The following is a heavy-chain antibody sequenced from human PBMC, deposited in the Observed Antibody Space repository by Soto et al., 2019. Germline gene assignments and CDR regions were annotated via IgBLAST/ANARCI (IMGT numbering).Heavy chain of an antibody. Sequence: SLTCTVSGGSISSYYWSWIRQPPGKGLEWIGYIYYSGSTNYNPSLKSRVTISVDTSKNQFSLKLSSVTAADTAVYYCARDLRYYDFWSGQNYYMDVWGKGTTVTVSS. J-gene: IGHJ6*03. CDR2: IYYSGST. CDR1: GGSISSYY. CDR3: ARDLRYYDFWSGQNYYMDV. D-gene: IGHD3-3*01. V-gene: IGHV4-59*01.